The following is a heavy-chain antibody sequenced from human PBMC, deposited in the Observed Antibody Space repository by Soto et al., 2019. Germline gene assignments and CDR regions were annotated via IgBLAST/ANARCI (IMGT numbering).Heavy chain of an antibody. J-gene: IGHJ5*02. V-gene: IGHV1-69*01. Sequence: QVQLVQSGAEVKRPGSSVKLSCKASGGTFTYYGISWVRQAPGQGLEWMGGIIPIIGPATYAQKFQGRVTITSDQATSTACMEWGSLGSEDTALYYCARDLGTTIAGPARRERYGWLDTWGQGILVAVSS. CDR2: IIPIIGPA. D-gene: IGHD3-22*01. CDR1: GGTFTYYG. CDR3: ARDLGTTIAGPARRERYGWLDT.